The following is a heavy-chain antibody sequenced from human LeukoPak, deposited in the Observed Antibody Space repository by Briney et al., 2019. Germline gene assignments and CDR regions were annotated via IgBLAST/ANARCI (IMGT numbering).Heavy chain of an antibody. J-gene: IGHJ4*02. CDR3: ARDLDYKLDY. CDR1: GFTFSSYL. CDR2: INTDGSTT. Sequence: GGSLKLSCAASGFTFSSYLMHWVRQAPGKGLVWVSRINTDGSTTNYADSVKGRFTISRDNAKNTLYLQMNSLRVEDTAVYYCARDLDYKLDYWGQGTLVTVSS. V-gene: IGHV3-74*01. D-gene: IGHD4/OR15-4a*01.